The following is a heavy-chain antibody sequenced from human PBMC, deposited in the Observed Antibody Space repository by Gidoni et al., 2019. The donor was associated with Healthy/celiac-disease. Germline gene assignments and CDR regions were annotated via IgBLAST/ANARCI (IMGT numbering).Heavy chain of an antibody. CDR2: ISSSSSYI. Sequence: EVQLVESGGGLVKPGGSLRLSCAASDFTFSSYSMNWVRQAPGKGLEWVSSISSSSSYIYYADSVKGRFTISRDNAKNSLYLQMNSLRAEDTAVYYCARDGDAVAGTLDYWGQGTLVTVSS. J-gene: IGHJ4*02. CDR3: ARDGDAVAGTLDY. D-gene: IGHD6-19*01. V-gene: IGHV3-21*01. CDR1: DFTFSSYS.